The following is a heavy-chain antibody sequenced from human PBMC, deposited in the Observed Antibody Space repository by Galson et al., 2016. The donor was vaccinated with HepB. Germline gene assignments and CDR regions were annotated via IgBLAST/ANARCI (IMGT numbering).Heavy chain of an antibody. CDR1: GFTFSSYS. J-gene: IGHJ6*02. V-gene: IGHV3-21*01. D-gene: IGHD2-15*01. CDR2: ISISSTYI. Sequence: LRLSCAASGFTFSSYSMIWVRQAPGKGLEWVSSISISSTYIYYADSVRGRFTISRDNAENSLHLQMNSLRAEDTAVYYCARVVSCSGGTCPSVYYYYGMDVWGQGTTVTVSS. CDR3: ARVVSCSGGTCPSVYYYYGMDV.